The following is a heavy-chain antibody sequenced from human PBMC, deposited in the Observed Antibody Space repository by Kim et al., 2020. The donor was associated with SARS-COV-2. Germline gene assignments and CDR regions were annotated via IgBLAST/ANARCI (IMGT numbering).Heavy chain of an antibody. CDR3: ARTRGYSYSLYGMDV. CDR2: VYYSGSS. J-gene: IGHJ6*02. CDR1: GGSISTFF. V-gene: IGHV4-59*08. D-gene: IGHD5-18*01. Sequence: SETLSLTCTVSGGSISTFFWSWIRQPPGRGLEWIGYVYYSGSSNYNPSLQSRVTISVDTSKNLFSLNVDSVTAAYTAVYYCARTRGYSYSLYGMDVWG.